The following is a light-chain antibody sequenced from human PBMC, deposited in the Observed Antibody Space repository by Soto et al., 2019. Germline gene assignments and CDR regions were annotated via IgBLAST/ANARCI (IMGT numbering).Light chain of an antibody. CDR2: GAS. Sequence: EIVLTQSPGTLSLSPGERATLSCRASQNITSDYFAWYQQKPGQAPRLLIFGASTRATGIPDRLSGSGAGAYFNLTISRLEPADFRVYYCQQYGSSHTFGQGTRLEIK. J-gene: IGKJ5*01. V-gene: IGKV3-20*01. CDR1: QNITSDY. CDR3: QQYGSSHT.